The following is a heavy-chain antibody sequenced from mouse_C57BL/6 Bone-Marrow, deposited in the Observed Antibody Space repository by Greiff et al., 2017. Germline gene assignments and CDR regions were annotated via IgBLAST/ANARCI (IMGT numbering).Heavy chain of an antibody. J-gene: IGHJ3*01. Sequence: EVPLVESGGGLVKPGGSLKLSCAASGFTFSSYAMSWVRQTPEKRLEWVATISDGGSYTYYPDNVKGRFTISRDNAKNNLYLQMSHLKSEDTAMYYCARDGYFLFAYWGQGTLVTVSA. CDR2: ISDGGSYT. D-gene: IGHD2-3*01. V-gene: IGHV5-4*01. CDR3: ARDGYFLFAY. CDR1: GFTFSSYA.